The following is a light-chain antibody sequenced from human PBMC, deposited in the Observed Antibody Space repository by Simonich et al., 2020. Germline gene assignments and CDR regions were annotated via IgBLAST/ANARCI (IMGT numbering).Light chain of an antibody. V-gene: IGLV2-14*01. CDR3: SSYTSSSTWV. J-gene: IGLJ3*02. CDR1: SSDVGGYNY. CDR2: DVS. Sequence: QSALTQPASVSGSPGQSITISCTGTSSDVGGYNYVSWYPKHPGKAPKLLIYDVSKRPSGVSTRFAGSKSGNTASLTISGLQAEDEADYYCSSYTSSSTWVFGGGTKLTVL.